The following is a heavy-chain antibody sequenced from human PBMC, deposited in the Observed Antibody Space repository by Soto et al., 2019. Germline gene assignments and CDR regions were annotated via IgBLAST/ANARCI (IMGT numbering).Heavy chain of an antibody. CDR1: GFTFSSYA. D-gene: IGHD5-12*01. J-gene: IGHJ4*02. CDR3: AKDSLRYSGYALGLCPFDY. CDR2: ISGSGGST. Sequence: EVQLLESGGGLVQPGGSLRLSCAASGFTFSSYAMSWVRQAPGKGLEWVSAISGSGGSTYYADSVKGRFTISRDNSKNTLYLQMNSLRAEDTAVYYCAKDSLRYSGYALGLCPFDYWGQGTLVTVSS. V-gene: IGHV3-23*01.